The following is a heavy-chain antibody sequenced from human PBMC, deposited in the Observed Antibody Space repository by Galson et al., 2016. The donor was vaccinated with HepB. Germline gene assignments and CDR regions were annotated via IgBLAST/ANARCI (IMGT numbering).Heavy chain of an antibody. CDR1: GYTFTAYL. V-gene: IGHV5-51*01. CDR2: IYPDDSRT. CDR3: ARLHDLRGWGFYFDN. D-gene: IGHD6-19*01. Sequence: QSGAEVKKPGESLRISCQSSGYTFTAYLIAWVRQVPGKGLEWMGIIYPDDSRTTYSPSFQGHVTISVDKSLTTAHLQWSSLQASDTGMYYCARLHDLRGWGFYFDNWGQGTLVTVSS. J-gene: IGHJ4*02.